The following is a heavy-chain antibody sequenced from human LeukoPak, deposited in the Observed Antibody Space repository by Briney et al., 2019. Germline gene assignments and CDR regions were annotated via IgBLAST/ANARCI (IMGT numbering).Heavy chain of an antibody. D-gene: IGHD1-26*01. J-gene: IGHJ4*02. CDR2: IKSDGTST. CDR3: AGGFTGSY. V-gene: IGHV3-74*01. CDR1: GFTFSSYW. Sequence: TGGSLRLSCAASGFTFSSYWMHWARQAPGKGLVWVSRIKSDGTSTSYADSVKGRFTISRDNAKNTLHLQMNSLRAEDTAVYYCAGGFTGSYWGQGTLVTVSS.